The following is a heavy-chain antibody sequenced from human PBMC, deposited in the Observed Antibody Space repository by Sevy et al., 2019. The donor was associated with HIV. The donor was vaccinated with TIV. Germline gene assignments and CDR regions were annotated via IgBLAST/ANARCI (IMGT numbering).Heavy chain of an antibody. Sequence: GGSLRLSCAASGFTLSSYAMTWVRQTPRKGLEWVSTITGSGGSTNYADSLKGRFTISTDNSKSVLYLQMNFLRAEDTAVYYCVKNGGVRRRHYCYYMDVWGQGTTVTVSS. J-gene: IGHJ6*02. CDR3: VKNGGVRRRHYCYYMDV. CDR1: GFTLSSYA. D-gene: IGHD3-16*01. V-gene: IGHV3-23*01. CDR2: ITGSGGST.